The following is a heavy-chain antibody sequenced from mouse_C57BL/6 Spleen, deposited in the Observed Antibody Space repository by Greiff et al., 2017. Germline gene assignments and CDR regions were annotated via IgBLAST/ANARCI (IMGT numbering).Heavy chain of an antibody. CDR2: INPNNGGT. D-gene: IGHD1-1*01. V-gene: IGHV1-22*01. Sequence: EVQLQQSGPELVKPGPSVSMSCKASGYTFTDYNMHWVKQSPGKSLEWIGYINPNNGGTSYNQKFNGLATLTVNKSSSTAYIELRSLTSEDSAVYYCARSYYGSSYYWYFDVWGTGTTVTVSS. J-gene: IGHJ1*03. CDR1: GYTFTDYN. CDR3: ARSYYGSSYYWYFDV.